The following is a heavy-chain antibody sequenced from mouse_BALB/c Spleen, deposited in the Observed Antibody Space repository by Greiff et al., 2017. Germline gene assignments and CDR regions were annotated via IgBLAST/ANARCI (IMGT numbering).Heavy chain of an antibody. V-gene: IGHV3-8*02. CDR1: GDSITSGY. CDR2: ISYSGST. D-gene: IGHD2-1*01. J-gene: IGHJ2*01. CDR3: ARYAPYGNYFDY. Sequence: EVQRVESGPSLVKPSQTLSLTCSVTGDSITSGYWNWIRKFPGNKLEYMGYISYSGSTYYNPSLKSRISITRDTSKNQYYLQLNSVTTEDTATYYCARYAPYGNYFDYWGQGTTLTVSS.